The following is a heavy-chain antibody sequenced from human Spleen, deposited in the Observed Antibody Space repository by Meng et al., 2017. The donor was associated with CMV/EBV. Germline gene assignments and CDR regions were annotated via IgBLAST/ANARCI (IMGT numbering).Heavy chain of an antibody. CDR2: ISAYNGNT. CDR1: GYTFTGYG. V-gene: IGHV1-18*01. CDR3: ARDMIVFENNLDY. J-gene: IGHJ4*02. Sequence: CKASGYTFTGYGISWVRQAPGQGLEWMGWISAYNGNTNYAQKLQGRVTMTTDTSTSTAYMELRSLRSDDTAVYYCARDMIVFENNLDYWVRGTLVTVSS. D-gene: IGHD3-22*01.